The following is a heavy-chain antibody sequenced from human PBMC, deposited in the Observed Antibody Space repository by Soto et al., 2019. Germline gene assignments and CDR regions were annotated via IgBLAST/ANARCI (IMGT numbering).Heavy chain of an antibody. CDR3: ARAQPQYGDYVGAFDY. V-gene: IGHV1-2*02. D-gene: IGHD4-17*01. J-gene: IGHJ4*02. CDR1: GYTFTGYY. Sequence: ASVKVSCKASGYTFTGYYMHWVRQAPGQGLEWMGWINPNSGGTNYAQKFQGRVTMTRDTSISTAYMELSRLRSDDAAVYYCARAQPQYGDYVGAFDYWGQGTLVTVSS. CDR2: INPNSGGT.